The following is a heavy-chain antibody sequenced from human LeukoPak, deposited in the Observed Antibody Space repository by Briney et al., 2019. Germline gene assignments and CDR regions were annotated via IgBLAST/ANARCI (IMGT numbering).Heavy chain of an antibody. CDR1: GFTFSSYR. D-gene: IGHD1-26*01. Sequence: GGSLRPPFAASGFTFSSYRMSWVRQAPGKGLEWVANIKQDGSEKYYVDSVKGRFTISRDNAKNSLYLQMNSLRAEDTAVYYCARAARGILGAIFFCVIWGQGTMVTVSS. CDR2: IKQDGSEK. CDR3: ARAARGILGAIFFCVI. J-gene: IGHJ3*02. V-gene: IGHV3-7*05.